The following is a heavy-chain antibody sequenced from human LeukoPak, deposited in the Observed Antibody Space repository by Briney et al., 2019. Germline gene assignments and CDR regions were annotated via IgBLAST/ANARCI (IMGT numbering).Heavy chain of an antibody. D-gene: IGHD5-18*01. CDR1: GCTFTSYD. CDR3: ARRGTAMGFDYYYYYYMDV. Sequence: GASVKVSCKASGCTFTSYDINWVRQATGQGLEWMGWMNPNSGNTGYAQKFQGRVTITRNTSISTAYMELSSLRSEDAAVYYCARRGTAMGFDYYYYYYMDVWGKGTTVTASS. CDR2: MNPNSGNT. V-gene: IGHV1-8*03. J-gene: IGHJ6*03.